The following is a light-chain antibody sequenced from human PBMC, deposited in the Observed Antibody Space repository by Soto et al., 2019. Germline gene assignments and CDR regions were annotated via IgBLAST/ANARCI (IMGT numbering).Light chain of an antibody. CDR1: SSNIGAGYD. V-gene: IGLV1-40*01. CDR2: GNS. CDR3: QSYDSSLSGYV. Sequence: QSVLTQPPSVSGAPGQRVTISCTGSSSNIGAGYDVHWYQQLPGTAPKLLIYGNSNRPSGVPDRFSGSKSGTSASLASTGLQAEDVADYYCQSYDSSLSGYVFGTGTKLTVL. J-gene: IGLJ1*01.